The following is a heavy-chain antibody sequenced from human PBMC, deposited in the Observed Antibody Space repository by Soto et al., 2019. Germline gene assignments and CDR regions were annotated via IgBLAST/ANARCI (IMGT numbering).Heavy chain of an antibody. J-gene: IGHJ4*02. V-gene: IGHV3-23*01. D-gene: IGHD1-26*01. CDR3: AKSGGASPYYFDY. CDR2: ISVSGGGT. CDR1: AFTFNTYA. Sequence: VQLLESGGGLVQPGGSLRLSCAASAFTFNTYAMGWVRQAPGKGLEWVSAISVSGGGTYYADSVKGWFTISRDTSKNTLYLQMNSLRADDTAVYYCAKSGGASPYYFDYWGRGTLVTVSS.